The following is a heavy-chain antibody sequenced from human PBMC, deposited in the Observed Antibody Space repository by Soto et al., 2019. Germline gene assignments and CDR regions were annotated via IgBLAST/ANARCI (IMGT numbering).Heavy chain of an antibody. CDR3: ARQEGKLELVWYYYYMDV. D-gene: IGHD1-1*01. Sequence: NPSDTLSLTCTVSGGSISSSSYYWGWIRQPPGKGLEWIGSIYYSGGTYYNPSLKSRVTISVDTSKNQFSLKLSSVTAADTAVYYCARQEGKLELVWYYYYMDVWGKGTTVTVSS. CDR1: GGSISSSSYY. J-gene: IGHJ6*03. CDR2: IYYSGGT. V-gene: IGHV4-39*01.